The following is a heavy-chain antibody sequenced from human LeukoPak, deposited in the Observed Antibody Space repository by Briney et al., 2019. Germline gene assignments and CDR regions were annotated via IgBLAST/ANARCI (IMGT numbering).Heavy chain of an antibody. Sequence: PSETLSLTCTVSGGSISSGSYYWSWIRQPAGKGLEWIGRIYTSESTNYNPSLKSRVTISVDTSKNQFSLKLSSVTAADTAVYYCARERYFDWLLYIGEVNWFDPWGQGTLVTVSS. V-gene: IGHV4-61*02. CDR3: ARERYFDWLLYIGEVNWFDP. J-gene: IGHJ5*02. CDR1: GGSISSGSYY. D-gene: IGHD3-9*01. CDR2: IYTSEST.